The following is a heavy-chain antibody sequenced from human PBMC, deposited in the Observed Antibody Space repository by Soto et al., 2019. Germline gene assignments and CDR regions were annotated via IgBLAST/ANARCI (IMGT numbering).Heavy chain of an antibody. Sequence: GGSLRLSCTASGFTFGDYAMSWFRQAPGKGLEWIGYIRSNTYGGTTEYAASVKGRFTISRDDSKRVAHLQMNSLETEDTAVYFCARRKYLDYWGQGTLVTVSS. D-gene: IGHD6-6*01. V-gene: IGHV3-49*03. CDR1: GFTFGDYA. CDR2: IRSNTYGGTT. J-gene: IGHJ4*02. CDR3: ARRKYLDY.